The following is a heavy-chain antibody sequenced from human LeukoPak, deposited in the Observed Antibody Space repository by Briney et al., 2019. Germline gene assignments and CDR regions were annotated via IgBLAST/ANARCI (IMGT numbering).Heavy chain of an antibody. V-gene: IGHV1-8*01. Sequence: GASVKVSCKASGYTFTSYDINWVRQATGQGLEWMGWMYPNSGNTGYAQKFQGRVTMTRNTSISTAYMELSSLRSEDTAVYYCARGRGGSYWAAFDIWGQGTMVTVSS. CDR3: ARGRGGSYWAAFDI. J-gene: IGHJ3*02. D-gene: IGHD1-26*01. CDR2: MYPNSGNT. CDR1: GYTFTSYD.